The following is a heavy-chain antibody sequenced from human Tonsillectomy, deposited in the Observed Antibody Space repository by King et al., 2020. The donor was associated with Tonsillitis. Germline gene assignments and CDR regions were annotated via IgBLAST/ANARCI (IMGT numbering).Heavy chain of an antibody. CDR3: ARDGWDSSSWYNRYFQH. D-gene: IGHD6-13*01. CDR1: GGSISSYY. V-gene: IGHV4-59*01. Sequence: QLQESGPGLVKPSETLSLTCTVSGGSISSYYWSWIRQPPGKGLEWIGYIYYSGSTNYNPSLKSRVTISVDTSKNQFSLKLSSVTAADTAVYYCARDGWDSSSWYNRYFQHWGQGTLVTVSS. J-gene: IGHJ1*01. CDR2: IYYSGST.